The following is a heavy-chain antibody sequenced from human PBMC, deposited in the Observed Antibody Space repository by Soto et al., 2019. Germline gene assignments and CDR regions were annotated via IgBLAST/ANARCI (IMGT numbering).Heavy chain of an antibody. Sequence: QVQLVQSGADVKKPGASVKVACKASGYSFNSYYMHWVRQAPGQGPEWMGVINPSGASTSYAQKFQGRVTMTRDTSTITVYMELSSLRSEDTALYYCASDYNAYQRQHVFDIWGQGTLVTVSS. D-gene: IGHD3-10*01. CDR1: GYSFNSYY. J-gene: IGHJ3*02. CDR2: INPSGAST. V-gene: IGHV1-46*02. CDR3: ASDYNAYQRQHVFDI.